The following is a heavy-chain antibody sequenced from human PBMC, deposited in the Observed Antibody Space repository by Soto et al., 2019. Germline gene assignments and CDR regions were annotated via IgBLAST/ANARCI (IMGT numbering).Heavy chain of an antibody. CDR3: ARVPTPPLAYCGGDCYSS. D-gene: IGHD2-21*02. CDR1: GFTVSSNY. V-gene: IGHV3-66*01. Sequence: GGSLRLSCAASGFTVSSNYMSWVRQAPGKGLEWVSVIYSGGSTYYADSVKGRFTISRDNSKNTLYLQMNSLRAEDTAVYYCARVPTPPLAYCGGDCYSSWGQGTLVTVSS. CDR2: IYSGGST. J-gene: IGHJ4*02.